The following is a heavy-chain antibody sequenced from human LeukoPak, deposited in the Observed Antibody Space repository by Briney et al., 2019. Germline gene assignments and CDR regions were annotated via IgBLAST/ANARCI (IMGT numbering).Heavy chain of an antibody. CDR1: GGSFGGYY. Sequence: PSESLSLTCAVEGGSFGGYYWSWIRQPAGKGLEWRGEINHNGSTNHNPSLKSRVTISVDTSKTQFSLKLGSVPAADTAVYCCARDYYGSGSYRGKYGLDVWGQGTTVTVSS. D-gene: IGHD3-10*01. CDR3: ARDYYGSGSYRGKYGLDV. J-gene: IGHJ6*02. V-gene: IGHV4-34*01. CDR2: INHNGST.